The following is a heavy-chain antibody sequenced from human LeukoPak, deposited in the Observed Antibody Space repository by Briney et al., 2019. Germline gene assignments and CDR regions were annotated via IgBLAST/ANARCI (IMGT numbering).Heavy chain of an antibody. Sequence: GGSLRLSCAASGFTFSGYYMSWIRQAPGKGLEWVSYISSSSSYTNYADSVKGRFTISRDNAKNSLYLQMNSLRAEDTAVYYRARAGRYCSSTSCSIPDYWGQGTLVTVSS. CDR2: ISSSSSYT. D-gene: IGHD2-2*01. CDR3: ARAGRYCSSTSCSIPDY. CDR1: GFTFSGYY. J-gene: IGHJ4*02. V-gene: IGHV3-11*06.